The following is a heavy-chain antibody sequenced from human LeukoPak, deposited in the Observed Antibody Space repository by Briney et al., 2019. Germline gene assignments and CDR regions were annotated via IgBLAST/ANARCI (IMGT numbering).Heavy chain of an antibody. V-gene: IGHV3-23*01. CDR1: GFTFSSYA. CDR3: AKRVSGYSYGLWDWFDP. D-gene: IGHD5-18*01. CDR2: ISGSGGST. Sequence: PGGSLRLSCAASGFTFSSYAMSWVRQAPGKGLEWVSAISGSGGSTYYADSVKGRFTISRDNSKNTLYLQMNSLRAEDTAVYYCAKRVSGYSYGLWDWFDPWGQGTLVTVSS. J-gene: IGHJ5*02.